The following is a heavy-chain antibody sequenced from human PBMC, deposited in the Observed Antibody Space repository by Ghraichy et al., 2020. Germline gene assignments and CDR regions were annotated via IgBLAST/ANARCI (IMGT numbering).Heavy chain of an antibody. D-gene: IGHD5-12*01. Sequence: ETLSLTCAASGFTFSSYVMTWVRQAPGKGLEWVSTISGSGVTTYYADSVKGRFTISRDNSKNTLYLQVNSLRAEDTAVYYCVRARAADSGYWVGSDYWGQGTLVTVSA. CDR3: VRARAADSGYWVGSDY. CDR2: ISGSGVTT. J-gene: IGHJ4*02. V-gene: IGHV3-23*01. CDR1: GFTFSSYV.